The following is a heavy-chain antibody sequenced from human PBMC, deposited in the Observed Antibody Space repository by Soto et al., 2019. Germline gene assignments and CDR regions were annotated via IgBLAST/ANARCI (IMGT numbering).Heavy chain of an antibody. CDR3: TTYMMYSSFDY. J-gene: IGHJ4*02. CDR1: GFTFSSYG. V-gene: IGHV3-33*01. CDR2: IWYDGSNK. D-gene: IGHD2-8*01. Sequence: GGSLRLSCAASGFTFSSYGMHWVRQAPGKGLEWVAVIWYDGSNKYYADSVKGRFTISRDNSKNTLYLQMNSLKSEDTAIYYCTTYMMYSSFDYWGQGTLVTVSS.